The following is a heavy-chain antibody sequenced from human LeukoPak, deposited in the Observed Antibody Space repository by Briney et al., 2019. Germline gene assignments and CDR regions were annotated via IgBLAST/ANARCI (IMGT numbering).Heavy chain of an antibody. CDR3: AKGYYGSGSPYDY. CDR1: VFTFSSYA. CDR2: ISGSGGST. V-gene: IGHV3-23*01. D-gene: IGHD3-10*01. J-gene: IGHJ4*02. Sequence: GGSLRLSCATSVFTFSSYAMSWVRQAPGKGLEWVSAISGSGGSTYYADSVKGRFTISRDNSKNTLYLQMNSLRAEDTAVYYCAKGYYGSGSPYDYWGQGTLVTVSS.